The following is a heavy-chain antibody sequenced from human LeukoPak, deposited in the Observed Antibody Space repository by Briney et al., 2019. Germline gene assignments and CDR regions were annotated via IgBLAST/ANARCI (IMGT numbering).Heavy chain of an antibody. CDR3: AREYSGYDYGDY. CDR2: ISSSSSYI. J-gene: IGHJ4*02. D-gene: IGHD5-12*01. Sequence: GGSLRLSCAASGFTFSSYSMNWVRQAPGKGLEWVSSISSSSSYIHYADSVKGRFTISRDNAKNSLYLQMNSLRAEDTAVYYCAREYSGYDYGDYWGQGTLVTVSS. CDR1: GFTFSSYS. V-gene: IGHV3-21*01.